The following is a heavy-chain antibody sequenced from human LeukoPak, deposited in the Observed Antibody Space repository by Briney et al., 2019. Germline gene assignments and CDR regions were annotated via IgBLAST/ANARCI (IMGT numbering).Heavy chain of an antibody. CDR1: GGSFSGYY. V-gene: IGHV4-34*01. CDR3: ARRRRLRGSYYVPYFDY. D-gene: IGHD1-26*01. CDR2: INHSGST. Sequence: AETLSLTCAVYGGSFSGYYWSWIRQPPGKGLEWIGEINHSGSTNYNPSLKSRVTISVDTSKNQFSLKLSSVTAADTAVYYCARRRRLRGSYYVPYFDYWGQGTLVTVSS. J-gene: IGHJ4*02.